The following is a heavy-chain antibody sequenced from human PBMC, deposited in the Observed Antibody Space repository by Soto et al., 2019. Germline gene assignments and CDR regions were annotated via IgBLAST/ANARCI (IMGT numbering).Heavy chain of an antibody. CDR3: ARDLGYCGGDCLVYFDY. Sequence: QVQLVQSGAEVKKPGASVKVSCKASGYTFTSYGISWVRQAPGQGLEWMGWISADNGNTNYAQKLQGRVTMTTDTATSTAYMQLRSLRSDDTAVYYCARDLGYCGGDCLVYFDYWGQGTLVTVSS. D-gene: IGHD2-21*02. J-gene: IGHJ4*02. CDR2: ISADNGNT. CDR1: GYTFTSYG. V-gene: IGHV1-18*01.